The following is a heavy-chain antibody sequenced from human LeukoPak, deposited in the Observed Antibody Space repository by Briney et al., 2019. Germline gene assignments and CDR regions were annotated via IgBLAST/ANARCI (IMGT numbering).Heavy chain of an antibody. CDR3: ARDGITMVRGVTVFDY. J-gene: IGHJ4*02. D-gene: IGHD3-10*01. V-gene: IGHV3-21*01. Sequence: PGGSLRLSCAASGFTFSTCSMNWVRQAPGKGLEWVSSISSSSSYIYYADSVKGRFTISRDNAKNSLYLQMNSLRAEDTAVYYCARDGITMVRGVTVFDYWGQGTLVTVSS. CDR1: GFTFSTCS. CDR2: ISSSSSYI.